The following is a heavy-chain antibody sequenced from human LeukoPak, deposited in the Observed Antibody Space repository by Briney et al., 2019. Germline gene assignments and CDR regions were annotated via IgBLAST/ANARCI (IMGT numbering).Heavy chain of an antibody. J-gene: IGHJ4*02. CDR2: IYSGGAT. D-gene: IGHD6-19*01. Sequence: PGGSLRLSCAVSGLTVRSNYMSWVRHAPGKGLEWVSLIYSGGATYYADSVKGRFTISRDNSKNTLYLQMNSLRVEDTAVYYCARRGDSSGWFDYWGQGTLVTVSS. CDR3: ARRGDSSGWFDY. V-gene: IGHV3-66*01. CDR1: GLTVRSNY.